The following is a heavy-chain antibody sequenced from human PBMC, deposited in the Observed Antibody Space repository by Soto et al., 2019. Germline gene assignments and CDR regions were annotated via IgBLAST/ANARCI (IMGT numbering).Heavy chain of an antibody. V-gene: IGHV1-3*01. CDR1: GYSVTSHV. CDR2: IKPGTGDT. Sequence: GAAGKVSCKAAGYSVTSHVIHWLRQAPGQRLEWVGWIKPGTGDTKFLQEFQGRLTITRDTSATTAYMELSNLRSGDTAVYYCARGYYYDSSGYYFDNWGQGTLVTVSS. CDR3: ARGYYYDSSGYYFDN. J-gene: IGHJ4*02. D-gene: IGHD3-22*01.